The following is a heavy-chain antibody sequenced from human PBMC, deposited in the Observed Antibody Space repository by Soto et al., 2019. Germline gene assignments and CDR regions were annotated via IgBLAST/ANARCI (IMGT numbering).Heavy chain of an antibody. CDR3: AREVVIMS. CDR2: IYSGGST. D-gene: IGHD3-3*01. Sequence: EVQLVESGGRLVQPGGSLRLSCAASGFTVSSNYMSWVRQAPGKGLEWVSVIYSGGSTYYADSVKGRFTISRDKSKNTLYLQMNSLRAEDTAVYYCAREVVIMSWGQGTLVTVSS. V-gene: IGHV3-66*01. J-gene: IGHJ4*02. CDR1: GFTVSSNY.